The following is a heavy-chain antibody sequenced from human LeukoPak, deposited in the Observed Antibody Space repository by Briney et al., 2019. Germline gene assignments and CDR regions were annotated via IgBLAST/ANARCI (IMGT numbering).Heavy chain of an antibody. Sequence: GRSLRLSCAISGFSFSSYGMHWVRQAPGKGLEWVAVISYDGSNKCHADSVKGRFTISRDNSKSSLFLQMNSLRAEDTAVYYCAKDLRPQIPYGESPRGTAPMGHWGQGTLVTVS. V-gene: IGHV3-30*18. CDR3: AKDLRPQIPYGESPRGTAPMGH. D-gene: IGHD4-17*01. J-gene: IGHJ4*02. CDR1: GFSFSSYG. CDR2: ISYDGSNK.